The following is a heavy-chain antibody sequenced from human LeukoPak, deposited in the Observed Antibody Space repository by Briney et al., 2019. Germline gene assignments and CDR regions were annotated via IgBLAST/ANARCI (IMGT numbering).Heavy chain of an antibody. J-gene: IGHJ4*02. CDR3: ARGRPHGNDY. CDR1: GVTLSNYA. V-gene: IGHV3-74*01. Sequence: PGGSLRLSCVASGVTLSNYAMNWVRQAPGKGLVWVSRIASDGSSTTYADSVKGRFSISRDNAKNTLYLQMNSLRVEDTAVYYCARGRPHGNDYWGQGTLVTVSS. CDR2: IASDGSST. D-gene: IGHD4-23*01.